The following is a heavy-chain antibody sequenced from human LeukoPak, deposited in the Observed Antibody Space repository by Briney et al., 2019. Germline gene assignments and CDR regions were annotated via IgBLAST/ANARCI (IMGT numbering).Heavy chain of an antibody. CDR1: GFTVSSNY. Sequence: GGSLRLSCAASGFTVSSNYMSWVRQAPGKGLEWVSVIYSGGSTYYADSVKGRFTISRDNSKNTLYLQMNSLRAEDTAVYYCARDPYYYDSSGYYSQGAFDIWGQGTMVTVSS. D-gene: IGHD3-22*01. V-gene: IGHV3-53*01. J-gene: IGHJ3*02. CDR3: ARDPYYYDSSGYYSQGAFDI. CDR2: IYSGGST.